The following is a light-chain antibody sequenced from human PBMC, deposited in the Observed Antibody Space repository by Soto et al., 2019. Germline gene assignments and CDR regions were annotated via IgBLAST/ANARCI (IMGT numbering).Light chain of an antibody. Sequence: QSALTQARSVSGSRGQSVTISCTGTSGDVGGYNFVSWYQQHPGNAPKLMIFDVSQRPSGVPDRFSGSKSGNTASLTISGLQAEDEADYYCCSYGGSYTWVFGGGTKLTVL. CDR2: DVS. J-gene: IGLJ3*02. V-gene: IGLV2-11*01. CDR3: CSYGGSYTWV. CDR1: SGDVGGYNF.